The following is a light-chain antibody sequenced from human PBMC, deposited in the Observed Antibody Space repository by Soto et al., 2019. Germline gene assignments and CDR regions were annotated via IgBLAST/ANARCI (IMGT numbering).Light chain of an antibody. V-gene: IGLV1-40*01. CDR3: QSYDSALSAVL. CDR1: GSNIGAGFE. J-gene: IGLJ2*01. Sequence: QLVLAQPPSVSGAPGQTVTISCTGSGSNIGAGFEVHWYQQLPGTAPKLIIYANSNRPSGVPDRFSAFRSGTSASLDITGLQSEDEGDYYCQSYDSALSAVLFGGGTKLTVL. CDR2: ANS.